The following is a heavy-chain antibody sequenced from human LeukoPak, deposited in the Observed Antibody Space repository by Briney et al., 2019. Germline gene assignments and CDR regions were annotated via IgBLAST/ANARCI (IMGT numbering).Heavy chain of an antibody. CDR1: GFTFSDYS. CDR3: ARDLSDRYYYGSGSWNYFDY. J-gene: IGHJ4*02. V-gene: IGHV3-21*01. CDR2: ISSSSSYI. Sequence: GGSLRLSCAASGFTFSDYSMNWVRQAPGKGLEWVSSISSSSSYIYYADSVKGRFTISRDNAKNSLYLQMNSLRAEDTAVYYCARDLSDRYYYGSGSWNYFDYWGQGTLVTVSS. D-gene: IGHD3-10*01.